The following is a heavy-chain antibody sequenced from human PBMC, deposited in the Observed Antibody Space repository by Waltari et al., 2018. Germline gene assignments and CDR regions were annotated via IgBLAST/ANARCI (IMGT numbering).Heavy chain of an antibody. D-gene: IGHD3-22*01. CDR3: ARGGYYYDLSGHYSGAFDS. Sequence: QVHLVQSGAEVKKPGSSVKVSCKASGGSFTSYDVSWVRQAPGQGLEWMGRIIPVFGTTNYEQKFQGRVTISADKSTNTAYMDLDSLKLEDTAVYYCARGGYYYDLSGHYSGAFDSWGQGTMVTVSS. J-gene: IGHJ3*01. CDR1: GGSFTSYD. V-gene: IGHV1-69*13. CDR2: IIPVFGTT.